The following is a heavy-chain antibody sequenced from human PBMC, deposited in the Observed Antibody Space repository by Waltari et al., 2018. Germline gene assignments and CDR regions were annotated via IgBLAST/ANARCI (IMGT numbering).Heavy chain of an antibody. CDR2: INHSGST. V-gene: IGHV4-34*01. CDR1: GGSFSGYY. J-gene: IGHJ4*02. D-gene: IGHD3-10*01. Sequence: QVQLQQWGAGLLKPSETLSLTCAVYGGSFSGYYWSWIRQPPWKGLEWIGEINHSGSTNYNPSLKSRVTISVDTSKNQFSLKLSSVTAADTAVYYCARAPLSGGSGSYNYWGQGTLVTVSS. CDR3: ARAPLSGGSGSYNY.